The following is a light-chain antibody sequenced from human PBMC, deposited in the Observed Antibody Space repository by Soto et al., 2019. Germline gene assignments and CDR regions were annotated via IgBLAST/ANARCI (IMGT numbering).Light chain of an antibody. Sequence: QSALTQPASVSGSPGQSSTISCTGTSSDVGACNSVSWYQQHPGKAPKLMIFDVNNRPSGVSNRFSGSKSGNTASLTISGLQAEDEANYYCSSYTSSSTLVFGGGTKLTVL. V-gene: IGLV2-14*03. CDR2: DVN. J-gene: IGLJ2*01. CDR3: SSYTSSSTLV. CDR1: SSDVGACNS.